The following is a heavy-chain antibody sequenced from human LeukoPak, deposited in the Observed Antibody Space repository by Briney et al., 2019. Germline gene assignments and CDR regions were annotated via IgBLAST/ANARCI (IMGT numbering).Heavy chain of an antibody. CDR3: ARDRAALDY. CDR2: ISGSGGST. V-gene: IGHV3-23*01. J-gene: IGHJ4*02. CDR1: GFTFSSYD. Sequence: PGGSLRLSCAASGFTFSSYDMSWVRQAPGKGLEWVSAISGSGGSTDYADSVKGRFTISRDNSKNTLYLQMNSLSAEDTAVYYCARDRAALDYWGQGTLVTVSS.